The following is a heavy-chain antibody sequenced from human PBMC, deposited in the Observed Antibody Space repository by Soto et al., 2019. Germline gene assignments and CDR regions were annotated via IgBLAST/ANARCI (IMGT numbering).Heavy chain of an antibody. CDR1: GFTFSSYS. V-gene: IGHV3-21*01. CDR2: ISSSSSNI. D-gene: IGHD3-22*01. J-gene: IGHJ4*02. CDR3: ARGDPYYYDSSGSSWYFDY. Sequence: PWGSLRLSCAASGFTFSSYSMNWVRQAPGKGLEWVSYISSSSSNIYYADSVKGRFTISRDNAKNSLYLQMNSLRAEDTAVYYCARGDPYYYDSSGSSWYFDYWGQGTLVTVSS.